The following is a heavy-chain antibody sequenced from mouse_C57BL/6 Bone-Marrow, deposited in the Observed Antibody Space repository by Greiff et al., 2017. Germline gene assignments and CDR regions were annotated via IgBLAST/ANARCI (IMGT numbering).Heavy chain of an antibody. CDR2: FYPGSGSI. J-gene: IGHJ3*01. Sequence: VKLAESGAELVKPGASVKLSCKASGYTFTEYTIHWVKQRSGQGLEWIGWFYPGSGSIKYNEKFKDKATLTADKSSSTVYMELSRLTSDDSAVYFGARHEENDGYYAWFAYWGQGTLVTVSA. CDR1: GYTFTEYT. D-gene: IGHD2-3*01. CDR3: ARHEENDGYYAWFAY. V-gene: IGHV1-62-2*01.